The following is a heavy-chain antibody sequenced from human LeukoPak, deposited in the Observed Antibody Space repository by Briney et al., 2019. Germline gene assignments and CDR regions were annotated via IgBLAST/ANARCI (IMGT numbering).Heavy chain of an antibody. CDR1: GGSISSYY. CDR2: IYYSGST. V-gene: IGHV4-59*01. CDR3: ARDPIGSIAARRRLDYHYGMDV. J-gene: IGHJ6*02. Sequence: SETLSLTCTVSGGSISSYYWSWIRQPPGKGLEWIGYIYYSGSTNYNPSLKSRVTISVDTSKNQFSLKLSSVTAADTAVYYCARDPIGSIAARRRLDYHYGMDVWGQGTTVTVSS. D-gene: IGHD6-6*01.